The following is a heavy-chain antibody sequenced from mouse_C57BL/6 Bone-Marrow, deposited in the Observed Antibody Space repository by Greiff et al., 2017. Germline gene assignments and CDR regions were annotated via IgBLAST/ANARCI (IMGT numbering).Heavy chain of an antibody. D-gene: IGHD2-3*01. CDR1: GFTFSDYY. J-gene: IGHJ1*03. CDR2: INYDGSST. Sequence: EVMLVESEGGLVQPGSSMKLSCTASGFTFSDYYMAWVRQVPEKGLEWVANINYDGSSTYYLDSLKSRFIISRDNAKNILYLQMSSLKSEDTATYYCAREGDDGYYWYFDVWGTGTTVTVSS. CDR3: AREGDDGYYWYFDV. V-gene: IGHV5-16*01.